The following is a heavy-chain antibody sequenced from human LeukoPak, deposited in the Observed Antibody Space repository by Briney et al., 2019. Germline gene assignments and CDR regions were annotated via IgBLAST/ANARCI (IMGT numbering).Heavy chain of an antibody. Sequence: SETLSLTCTVSGGSISSYYWSWIRQPAGKGLEWIGRIYTSGSTNYNPSLKSRVTMSVDTSKNQFSLKLSSVTAADTAVYYCARDYEEARYFDWLHDAFDIWGQGTMATVSS. J-gene: IGHJ3*02. CDR1: GGSISSYY. V-gene: IGHV4-4*07. D-gene: IGHD3-9*01. CDR3: ARDYEEARYFDWLHDAFDI. CDR2: IYTSGST.